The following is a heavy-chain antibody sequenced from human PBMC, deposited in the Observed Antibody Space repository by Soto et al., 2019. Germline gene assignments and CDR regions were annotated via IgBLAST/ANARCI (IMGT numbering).Heavy chain of an antibody. Sequence: PVESLKISCQGAGYMFISFWIGWFRQKPGKGLEWMGIAQPGHSDTRYSPAFQGHVTISADESTNTAYLQWSSLRASDTAMYFCARHGYSSSWYPDHWGQGTLVTVSS. CDR1: GYMFISFW. D-gene: IGHD6-13*01. CDR2: AQPGHSDT. V-gene: IGHV5-51*01. J-gene: IGHJ4*02. CDR3: ARHGYSSSWYPDH.